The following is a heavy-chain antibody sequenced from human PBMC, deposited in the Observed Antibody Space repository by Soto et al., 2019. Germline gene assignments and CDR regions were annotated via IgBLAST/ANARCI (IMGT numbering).Heavy chain of an antibody. CDR2: IYATGTT. CDR1: GASISGFY. J-gene: IGHJ5*02. Sequence: LSETLSLTCTVSGASISGFYWSWIRKSAGKGLEWIGRIYATGTTDYNPSLKSRVMMSVDTSKKQFSLKLRSVTAADTAVYYCVRDGTKTLRDWFDPWGQGISVTVSS. D-gene: IGHD1-1*01. CDR3: VRDGTKTLRDWFDP. V-gene: IGHV4-4*07.